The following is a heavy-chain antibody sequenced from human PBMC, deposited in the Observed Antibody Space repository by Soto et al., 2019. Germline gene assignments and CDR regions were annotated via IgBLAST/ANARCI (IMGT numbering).Heavy chain of an antibody. V-gene: IGHV5-51*01. CDR1: GYRFSSYW. CDR2: IYPDDSDT. J-gene: IGHJ6*02. Sequence: GEYRKTYGKSSGYRFSSYWMAWVRLMPGKGLEWMGSIYPDDSDTKYSPSFQGQVTISADKSISAAYLQWSSLKASDTAIYYCARNSLTGYYNYYYSMDVWGQGTTVTVSS. CDR3: ARNSLTGYYNYYYSMDV. D-gene: IGHD3-9*01.